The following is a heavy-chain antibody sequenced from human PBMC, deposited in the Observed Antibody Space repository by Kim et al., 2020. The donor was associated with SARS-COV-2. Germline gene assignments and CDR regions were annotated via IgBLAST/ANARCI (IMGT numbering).Heavy chain of an antibody. D-gene: IGHD2-15*01. CDR1: GFTFSSYG. Sequence: GGSLRLSCAASGFTFSSYGMHWVRQAPGKGLEWVAVISYDGSTKYYEYSVKGRFTSSRDNSKNTLYLQMNSLRAEATAVYYCAKVQGVVVVAATPFYWGQATLVTVSS. CDR2: ISYDGSTK. CDR3: AKVQGVVVVAATPFY. V-gene: IGHV3-30*18. J-gene: IGHJ4*02.